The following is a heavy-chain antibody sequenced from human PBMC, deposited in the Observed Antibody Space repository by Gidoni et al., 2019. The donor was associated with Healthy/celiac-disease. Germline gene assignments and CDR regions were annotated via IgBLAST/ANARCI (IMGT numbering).Heavy chain of an antibody. CDR3: ARASEVRGGNYFDY. CDR2: IYYSGST. D-gene: IGHD3-10*01. Sequence: QLQLQESGPGLVKPSETLSLTCTVSGGSISSSSYYWGWIRQPPGKGLEWIGSIYYSGSTYYNPSLKSRVTISVDTSKNQFSLKLSSVTAADTAVYYCARASEVRGGNYFDYWGQGTLVTVSS. V-gene: IGHV4-39*01. CDR1: GGSISSSSYY. J-gene: IGHJ4*02.